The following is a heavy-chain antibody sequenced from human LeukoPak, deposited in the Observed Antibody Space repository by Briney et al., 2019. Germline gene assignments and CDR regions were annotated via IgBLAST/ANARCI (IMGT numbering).Heavy chain of an antibody. D-gene: IGHD3-10*01. V-gene: IGHV4-39*01. CDR2: IYYSGST. CDR1: GGSISSSSYY. Sequence: PSETLSLTCTVSGGSISSSSYYWGWIRQPPGKGLEWIGSIYYSGSTYYNPSLKSRVTISVDTSKNQFSLKLSSVTAADTAVYYCARHALRGLNVNNWFDPWGQGTLVTVSS. CDR3: ARHALRGLNVNNWFDP. J-gene: IGHJ5*02.